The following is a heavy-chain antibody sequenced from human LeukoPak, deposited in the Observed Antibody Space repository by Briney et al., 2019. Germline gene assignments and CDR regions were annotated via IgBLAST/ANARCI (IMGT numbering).Heavy chain of an antibody. CDR2: ISGSGGST. V-gene: IGHV3-23*01. CDR1: VFTFSSYA. Sequence: GGSLRLSCAASVFTFSSYAMSCVCQAPGEGLECVSAISGSGGSTYYADSVKGRFTISRDNSKNTLYLQMNSLRAEDTAVYYCARASGSSWYPYYFDYWGQGTLVTVSS. CDR3: ARASGSSWYPYYFDY. D-gene: IGHD6-13*01. J-gene: IGHJ4*01.